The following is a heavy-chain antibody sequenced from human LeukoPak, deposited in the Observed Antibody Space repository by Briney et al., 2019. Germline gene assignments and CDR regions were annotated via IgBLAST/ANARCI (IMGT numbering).Heavy chain of an antibody. Sequence: PSETLSLTCTLSGGSISSSSYYWGWIRQPPGKGLEWIVSIYYSGSTHYNTSPKSRFTISVHTSKNAFTLKLSSFTPADTAVYYCARHSGYDFSVCYWGQGTLVTVSS. CDR1: GGSISSSSYY. D-gene: IGHD5-12*01. CDR3: ARHSGYDFSVCY. J-gene: IGHJ4*02. V-gene: IGHV4-39*01. CDR2: IYYSGST.